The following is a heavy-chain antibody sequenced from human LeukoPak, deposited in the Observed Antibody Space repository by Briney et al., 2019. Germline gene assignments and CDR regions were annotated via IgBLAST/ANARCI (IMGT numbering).Heavy chain of an antibody. CDR2: ISAYNGNT. D-gene: IGHD1-14*01. J-gene: IGHJ6*03. CDR3: ARGNPVTGLYYYYYMDV. Sequence: ASVKVSCKASGYTFTSYGISWVRQAPGQGLEWMGWISAYNGNTNYAQKLQGRVTMTTDTSTSTAYMELRGLRSDDTAVYYCARGNPVTGLYYYYYMDVWGKGTTVTVSS. CDR1: GYTFTSYG. V-gene: IGHV1-18*01.